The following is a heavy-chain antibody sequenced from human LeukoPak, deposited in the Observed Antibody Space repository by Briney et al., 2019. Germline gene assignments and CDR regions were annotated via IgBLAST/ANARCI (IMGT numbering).Heavy chain of an antibody. V-gene: IGHV1-2*02. CDR2: INPNSGGT. CDR1: GYTFTGYY. CDR3: ARGPVVVPAALLGFWFDP. J-gene: IGHJ5*02. Sequence: ASVKVSCKASGYTFTGYYMHWVRQAPGQGLEWMGWINPNSGGTNYARKFQGRVTMTRDTSISTAYMELSRLRSDDTAVYYCARGPVVVPAALLGFWFDPWGQGTLVTVSS. D-gene: IGHD2-2*01.